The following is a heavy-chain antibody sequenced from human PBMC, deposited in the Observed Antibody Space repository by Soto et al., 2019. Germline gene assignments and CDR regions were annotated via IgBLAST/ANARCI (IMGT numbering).Heavy chain of an antibody. J-gene: IGHJ3*02. V-gene: IGHV4-39*01. CDR1: GGSISSSSYY. CDR3: ARHSWGKAAAGNVAFDI. D-gene: IGHD6-13*01. CDR2: IYYSGST. Sequence: QLQLQESGPGLVKPSETLSLTCTVSGGSISSSSYYWGWIRQPPGQGLAWIGCIYYSGSTYYNPSLKSRVTIPVDTSKNQFSLKLSSVTAADTAVYYCARHSWGKAAAGNVAFDIWGQGTMVTVSS.